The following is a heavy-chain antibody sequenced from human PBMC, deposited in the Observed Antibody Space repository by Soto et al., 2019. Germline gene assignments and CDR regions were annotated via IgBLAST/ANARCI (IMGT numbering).Heavy chain of an antibody. V-gene: IGHV4-34*01. J-gene: IGHJ6*01. CDR3: ARASLLGYCSSTSCYGRYYYYGMD. Sequence: PSETLSLTCADYGGPFSGYYWGWIRQPPGKGLEWIGEINHSGSTNYNPSLKSRVTISVDTSKNQFSLKLSSVTAADTAVYYCARASLLGYCSSTSCYGRYYYYGMD. D-gene: IGHD2-2*01. CDR2: INHSGST. CDR1: GGPFSGYY.